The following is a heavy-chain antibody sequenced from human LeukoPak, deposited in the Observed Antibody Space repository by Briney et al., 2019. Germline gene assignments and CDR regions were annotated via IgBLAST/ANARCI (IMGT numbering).Heavy chain of an antibody. CDR2: INPSGGST. Sequence: ASVRVSCKASGYTFTSYYMHWVRQAPGQGLEWMGIINPSGGSTSYAQKFQGRVTMTRDTSTSTVYMELSSLRSEDTAVYYCARDSGSYYYFDYWGQGTLVTVSS. D-gene: IGHD1-26*01. CDR3: ARDSGSYYYFDY. J-gene: IGHJ4*02. V-gene: IGHV1-46*01. CDR1: GYTFTSYY.